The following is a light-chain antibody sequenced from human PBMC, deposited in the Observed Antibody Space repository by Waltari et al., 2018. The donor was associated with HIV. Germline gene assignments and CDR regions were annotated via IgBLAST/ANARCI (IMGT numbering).Light chain of an antibody. Sequence: QSVLPQPPSASGTPEQRVTISCPGSTSNIGRNTVTWFQQFPGTAPKVLIFGKNQRPSGVPARFSGSKSGTSASLAISGLQSEDEADYYCASWDDSLNGPVFGGGTKLTVV. CDR2: GKN. CDR1: TSNIGRNT. V-gene: IGLV1-44*01. J-gene: IGLJ2*01. CDR3: ASWDDSLNGPV.